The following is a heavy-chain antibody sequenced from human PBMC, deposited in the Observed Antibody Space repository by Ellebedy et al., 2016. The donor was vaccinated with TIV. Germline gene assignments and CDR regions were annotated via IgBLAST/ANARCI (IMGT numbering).Heavy chain of an antibody. Sequence: SETLSLXXAVYGGSFSGYYWSWIRQPPGKGLEWIGEINHSGSTNYNPSLKSRVTISVDTSKNQFSLKLSSVTAADTAVYYCARDHYYYDSSGRTERGGYYYGMDVWGQGTTVTVSS. J-gene: IGHJ6*02. CDR2: INHSGST. V-gene: IGHV4-34*01. CDR3: ARDHYYYDSSGRTERGGYYYGMDV. D-gene: IGHD3-22*01. CDR1: GGSFSGYY.